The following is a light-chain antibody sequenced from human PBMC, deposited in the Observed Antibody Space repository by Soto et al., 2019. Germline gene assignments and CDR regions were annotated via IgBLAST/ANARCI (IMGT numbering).Light chain of an antibody. CDR1: QSISNS. J-gene: IGKJ5*01. CDR3: HQTYSPPIT. CDR2: GAT. V-gene: IGKV1-39*01. Sequence: DVQMTQSPSSLSASVGDRVTITCRSSQSISNSLNWYQHNPGKPPRVLIYGATNVQSGVPSRFSGSGSGTDFNLTISNFRPEDFATYYCHQTYSPPITFGKGTRL.